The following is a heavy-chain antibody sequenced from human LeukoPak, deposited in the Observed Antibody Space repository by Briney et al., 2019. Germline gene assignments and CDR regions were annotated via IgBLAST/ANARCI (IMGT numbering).Heavy chain of an antibody. CDR3: ARHLGGSYPDY. V-gene: IGHV4-61*08. D-gene: IGHD1-26*01. Sequence: SETLSLTCAVSGGSISSGGYYWSWIRQPPGKGLEWIGYIYYSGSTNYNPSLKSRVTISVDTSKNQFSLKLSSVTAADTAVYYCARHLGGSYPDYWGQGTLVTVSS. CDR2: IYYSGST. J-gene: IGHJ4*02. CDR1: GGSISSGGYY.